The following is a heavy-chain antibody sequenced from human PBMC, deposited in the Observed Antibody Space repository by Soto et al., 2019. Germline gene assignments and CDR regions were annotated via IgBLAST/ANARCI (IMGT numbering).Heavy chain of an antibody. V-gene: IGHV1-69*12. J-gene: IGHJ4*02. CDR2: IIPIFGTA. Sequence: QVQLVQSGAEVKKPGSSVKVSCKASGGTFSSYAISWVRQAPGQGLEWMGGIIPIFGTANYAQKFQGRVTVTADESTSAAHMELSSLRSEATAVYYCASRPYSGGYYTYWGQGTLVTVSS. D-gene: IGHD1-26*01. CDR3: ASRPYSGGYYTY. CDR1: GGTFSSYA.